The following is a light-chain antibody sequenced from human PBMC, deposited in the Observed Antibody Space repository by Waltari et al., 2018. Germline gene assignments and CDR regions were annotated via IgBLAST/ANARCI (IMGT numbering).Light chain of an antibody. J-gene: IGLJ1*01. Sequence: QSALTQPASVSGSPGPAVPLSSPGVSSHGEEYGIIHWFRQHPGKAPKLILYDVSNRASDISNRFSGYKSGNTASLTISRLNTGDEADYYCCSYTGSRSYVFGTGTKVTVL. V-gene: IGLV2-14*03. CDR1: SSHGEEYGI. CDR2: DVS. CDR3: CSYTGSRSYV.